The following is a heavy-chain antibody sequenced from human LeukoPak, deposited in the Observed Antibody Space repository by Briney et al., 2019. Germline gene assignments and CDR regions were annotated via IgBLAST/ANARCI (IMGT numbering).Heavy chain of an antibody. J-gene: IGHJ4*02. D-gene: IGHD3-3*01. CDR1: GFTFSNYA. Sequence: GGSLRLSCAASGFTFSNYAMTWVRQAPGKGLEWVASISGTGGSTYHADSVKGRFTISRDNSKNTLSLQINSLRAEDTAVYYCAKDQVDDFWSGYTFDYWGQGTLVTVSS. V-gene: IGHV3-23*01. CDR3: AKDQVDDFWSGYTFDY. CDR2: ISGTGGST.